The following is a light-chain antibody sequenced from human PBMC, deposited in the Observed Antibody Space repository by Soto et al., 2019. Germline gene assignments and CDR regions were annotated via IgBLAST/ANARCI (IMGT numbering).Light chain of an antibody. CDR3: SSYAGSNTVL. Sequence: QSALTQPPSASGSPGQSVTISCTGTSSDVGGYLYVSWYQQHPGKAPKLMIFEVTKRPSGVPDRFSGSKSGNTASLTVSGLRAEDEANYYCSSYAGSNTVLFGGGTKLTVL. J-gene: IGLJ2*01. V-gene: IGLV2-8*01. CDR2: EVT. CDR1: SSDVGGYLY.